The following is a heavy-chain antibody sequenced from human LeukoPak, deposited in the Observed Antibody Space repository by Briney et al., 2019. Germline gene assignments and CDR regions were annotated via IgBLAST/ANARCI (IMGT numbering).Heavy chain of an antibody. D-gene: IGHD6-19*01. CDR1: GGSISIYY. J-gene: IGHJ4*02. CDR2: IYYSGST. Sequence: PSETLSLTCTVSGGSISIYYWSWIRQPPGKGLEWIGYIYYSGSTNYNPSLKSRVTISVDTSKNQFSLKLSSVTAADTAVYYCARVAGRGLVDYWGQGTLVTVSS. V-gene: IGHV4-59*01. CDR3: ARVAGRGLVDY.